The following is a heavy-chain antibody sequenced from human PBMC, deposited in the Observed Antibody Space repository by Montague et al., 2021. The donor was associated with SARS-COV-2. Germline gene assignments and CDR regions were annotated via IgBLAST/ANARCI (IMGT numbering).Heavy chain of an antibody. V-gene: IGHV4-59*01. D-gene: IGHD6-6*01. CDR3: ARGREYSSSAGFDY. CDR2: IYYSGST. J-gene: IGHJ4*02. Sequence: SETLSLTCTVSGGSNSSYYWSWIRQPPGKGLEWIGYIYYSGSTNYNPSLKSRVTISVDTSKNQFSLKLSSVTAADTAVYYCARGREYSSSAGFDYWGQGTLVTVSS. CDR1: GGSNSSYY.